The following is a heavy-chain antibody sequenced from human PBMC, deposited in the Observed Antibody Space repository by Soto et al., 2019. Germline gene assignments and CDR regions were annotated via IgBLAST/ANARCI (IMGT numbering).Heavy chain of an antibody. D-gene: IGHD3-22*01. V-gene: IGHV3-48*02. CDR1: GFTFSSYS. Sequence: EVQLVESGGGLVQPGGSLRLSCAASGFTFSSYSMNWVRQAPGKGLEWVSYISSSSSTIYYADSVKGRFTISRDNAKNSLYMNMNSLRDEDTAVYYCARESGYLNWFDPWGQGTLVTVAS. CDR3: ARESGYLNWFDP. CDR2: ISSSSSTI. J-gene: IGHJ5*02.